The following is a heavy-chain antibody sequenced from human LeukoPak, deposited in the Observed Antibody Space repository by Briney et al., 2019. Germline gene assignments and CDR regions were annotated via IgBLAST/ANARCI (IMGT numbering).Heavy chain of an antibody. CDR1: GGSFSGYY. CDR3: ARDVTGSASDY. V-gene: IGHV4-34*01. CDR2: VNHSGST. Sequence: SETLSLTCAVYGGSFSGYYWSWIRQSPGKGPEWIGEVNHSGSTNYNPSLKSRVTISVDTSKNQFSLKLSSVTAADTSVYYCARDVTGSASDYWGQGTLVTVSS. D-gene: IGHD1-1*01. J-gene: IGHJ4*02.